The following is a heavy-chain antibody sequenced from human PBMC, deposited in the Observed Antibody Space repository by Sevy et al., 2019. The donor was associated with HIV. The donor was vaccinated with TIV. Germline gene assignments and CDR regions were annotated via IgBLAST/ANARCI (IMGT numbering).Heavy chain of an antibody. CDR2: IWYDGSNK. CDR1: GFTFNFHA. CDR3: ARETDNRARWFDP. D-gene: IGHD1-1*01. J-gene: IGHJ5*02. V-gene: IGHV3-30*02. Sequence: GGSLRLSCAASGFTFNFHAMHWVRQAPGKGLEWVAFIWYDGSNKYMADSVKGRFTISRDNSKNTLFLQMNSLTVEDTAVYYCARETDNRARWFDPWGQGTLVTVSS.